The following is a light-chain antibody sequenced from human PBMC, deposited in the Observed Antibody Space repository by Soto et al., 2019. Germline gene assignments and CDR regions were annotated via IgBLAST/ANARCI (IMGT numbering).Light chain of an antibody. CDR3: QQYGSSPHT. CDR1: QSVSSSY. CDR2: GAS. J-gene: IGKJ2*01. V-gene: IGKV3-20*01. Sequence: EIVLTQSPGTLSLSPGERATLSCRASQSVSSSYLAWYQHKPGQAPRLLIYGASSRATVIPDRFSGSGSGTDFTLTISRLEPEDCAVYYCQQYGSSPHTFGQGTKLEIK.